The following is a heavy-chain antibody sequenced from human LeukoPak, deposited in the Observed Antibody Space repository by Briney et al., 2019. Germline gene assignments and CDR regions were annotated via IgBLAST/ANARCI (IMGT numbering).Heavy chain of an antibody. CDR2: IYSGGNT. J-gene: IGHJ4*02. V-gene: IGHV3-53*01. D-gene: IGHD3-22*01. CDR3: ARCYYDGSGFYYYFDY. Sequence: AGGSLSLSCAASGFSVSNYYMSWVRQAPGKGLEWVSVIYSGGNTYYTDSVKGRFTISRDNPKNTVFLQMGSLRGEDTAVYYCARCYYDGSGFYYYFDYWGQGTLVTV. CDR1: GFSVSNYY.